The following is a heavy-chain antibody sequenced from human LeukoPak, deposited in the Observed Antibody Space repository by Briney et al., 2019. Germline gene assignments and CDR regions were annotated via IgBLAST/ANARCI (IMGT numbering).Heavy chain of an antibody. CDR3: ARGRQLLVSYYYYYYMDV. CDR2: INPNSSGT. CDR1: GYTFTGYY. V-gene: IGHV1-2*02. D-gene: IGHD2-2*01. J-gene: IGHJ6*03. Sequence: WASVKVSCKASGYTFTGYYMHWVRQAPGQGLEWMGWINPNSSGTNYAQKFQGRVTMTRDTSISTAYMELSRLRSDDTAVYYCARGRQLLVSYYYYYYMDVWGKGTTVTVSS.